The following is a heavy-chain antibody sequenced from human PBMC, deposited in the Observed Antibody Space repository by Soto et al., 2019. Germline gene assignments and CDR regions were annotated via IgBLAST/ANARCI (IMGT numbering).Heavy chain of an antibody. D-gene: IGHD5-18*01. CDR1: GGSFSGYY. V-gene: IGHV4-34*01. Sequence: QVQLQQWGAGLLKPSETLSLTCAVYGGSFSGYYWSWIRQPPGKGLEWIGEINHSGSTNYNPSLKSRVTISVDTSKNQFSLKLSSVTAAQTTVYYCARGFRGYSHGKLYYYYYMDVWGKGTTVTVSS. CDR3: ARGFRGYSHGKLYYYYYMDV. J-gene: IGHJ6*03. CDR2: INHSGST.